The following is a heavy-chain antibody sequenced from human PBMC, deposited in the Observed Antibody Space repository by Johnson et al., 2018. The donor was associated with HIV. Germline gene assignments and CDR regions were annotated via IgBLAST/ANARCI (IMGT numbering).Heavy chain of an antibody. J-gene: IGHJ3*02. V-gene: IGHV3-33*06. CDR3: AKGWRQLWPTGDGAFDI. D-gene: IGHD5-18*01. CDR2: IWNDGSHK. CDR1: GFIFSSYG. Sequence: QVQLVESGGGVVQPGRSLRLSCAASGFIFSSYGMHWVRQAPGKGLEWVANIWNDGSHKYYADSVKGRFTISRDNAKNTLYLQMNNLRTGDTAVYYCAKGWRQLWPTGDGAFDIWGQGTMVTVSS.